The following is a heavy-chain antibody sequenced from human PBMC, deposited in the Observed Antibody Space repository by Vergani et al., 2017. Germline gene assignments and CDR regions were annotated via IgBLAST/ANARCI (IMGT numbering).Heavy chain of an antibody. CDR3: AAPLVVVAGNVNY. Sequence: EVQLVESGGGLVQPGGSLRLSCAASGFTFSSYSMNWVRQAPGKGLEWVSYISSSSSTIYYADSVKGRFTISRDNAKNSLYLQMNSLRAEDTAVYYCAAPLVVVAGNVNYWGQGTLVTVSS. CDR2: ISSSSSTI. J-gene: IGHJ4*02. D-gene: IGHD2-15*01. V-gene: IGHV3-48*01. CDR1: GFTFSSYS.